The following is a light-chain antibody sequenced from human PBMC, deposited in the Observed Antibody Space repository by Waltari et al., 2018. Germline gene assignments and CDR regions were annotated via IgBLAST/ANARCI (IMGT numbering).Light chain of an antibody. Sequence: SCRDSPSGGRYLAWCQKKPGQAPRLLIYGASTRATGIPDRVIGSGSGTDFSLIISRLEPEDFAVYFCQKYEALPATFGQGTKVEIK. CDR3: QKYEALPAT. V-gene: IGKV3-20*01. CDR1: PSGGRY. J-gene: IGKJ1*01. CDR2: GAS.